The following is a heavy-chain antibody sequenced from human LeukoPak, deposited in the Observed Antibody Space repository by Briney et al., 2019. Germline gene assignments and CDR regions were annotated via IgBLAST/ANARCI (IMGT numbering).Heavy chain of an antibody. CDR2: ISYDGSNK. J-gene: IGHJ4*02. V-gene: IGHV3-30*18. D-gene: IGHD5-18*01. CDR1: GFTFSSYG. CDR3: AKDHLAGYSYGGYYFDY. Sequence: GGSLRLFCAASGFTFSSYGMHWVRQAPGKGLEWVAVISYDGSNKYYADSVKGRFTISRDNSKNTLYLQMNSLRAEDTAVYYCAKDHLAGYSYGGYYFDYWGQGTLVTVSS.